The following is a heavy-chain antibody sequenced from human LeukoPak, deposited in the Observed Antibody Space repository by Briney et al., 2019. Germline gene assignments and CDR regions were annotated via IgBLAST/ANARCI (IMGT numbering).Heavy chain of an antibody. D-gene: IGHD3-10*01. V-gene: IGHV1-18*01. CDR2: ISAYNGNT. CDR1: GYTFTSYG. Sequence: ASVKVSCKASGYTFTSYGISWVRQAPGQGLEWMGWISAYNGNTNYAQKLQGRVTMTTDTSTSTAYMELRSLRSDDTAVYYCASHGYDGSGIPGDWWFDPWGQGTLVTVSS. CDR3: ASHGYDGSGIPGDWWFDP. J-gene: IGHJ5*02.